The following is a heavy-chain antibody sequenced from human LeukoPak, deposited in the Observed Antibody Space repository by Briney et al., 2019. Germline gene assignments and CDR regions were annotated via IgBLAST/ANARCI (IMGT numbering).Heavy chain of an antibody. CDR3: VRRRTTVIDY. CDR1: GFTFSSYA. J-gene: IGHJ4*02. V-gene: IGHV3-64D*06. D-gene: IGHD4-17*01. CDR2: ISSNGGST. Sequence: GGSLRLSCSASGFTFSSYAMHWVCQAPGKGLEYVSAISSNGGSTYYADSVKGRFTISRDNSKNTLYLQMSSLRAEDTAVYYCVRRRTTVIDYWGQGTLVTVSS.